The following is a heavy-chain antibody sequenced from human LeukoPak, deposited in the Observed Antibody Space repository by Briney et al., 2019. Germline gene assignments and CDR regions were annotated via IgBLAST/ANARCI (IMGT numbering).Heavy chain of an antibody. CDR1: GGSISSYY. Sequence: SETLSLTCTVSGGSISSYYWSWIRQPPGKGLEWIGYIYYSGSTNYNPSLKSRVTISVDTSKNQFSLKLSSVTAADTAVYYCARHGPDYYDSSGYPYYYYYYGMDVWGQGTTVTVSS. D-gene: IGHD3-22*01. CDR2: IYYSGST. V-gene: IGHV4-59*08. J-gene: IGHJ6*02. CDR3: ARHGPDYYDSSGYPYYYYYYGMDV.